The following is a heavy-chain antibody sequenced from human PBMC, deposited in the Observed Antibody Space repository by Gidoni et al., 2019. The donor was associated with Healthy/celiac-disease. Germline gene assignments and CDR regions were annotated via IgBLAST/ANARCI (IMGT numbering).Heavy chain of an antibody. CDR3: AREGAAADY. CDR1: GGSISSGSYY. J-gene: IGHJ4*02. CDR2: IYTSGST. Sequence: QVQLQASGPGLVKPSQTLSLTCTVSGGSISSGSYYWSWIRQPAGKGLEWIGRIYTSGSTNYNPSLKSRVTISVDTSKNQFSLKLSSVTAADTAVYYCAREGAAADYWGQGTLVTVSS. V-gene: IGHV4-61*02. D-gene: IGHD6-13*01.